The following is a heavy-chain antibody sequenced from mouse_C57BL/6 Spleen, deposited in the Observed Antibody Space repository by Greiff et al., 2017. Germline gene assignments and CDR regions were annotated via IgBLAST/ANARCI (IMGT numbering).Heavy chain of an antibody. J-gene: IGHJ3*01. D-gene: IGHD1-1*01. CDR1: GYAFSSSW. V-gene: IGHV1-82*01. CDR2: IYPGDGDT. CDR3: ARSPYYGSSPSFAY. Sequence: VMLVESGPELVKPGASVKISCKASGYAFSSSWMNWVQQRPGKGLEWIGRIYPGDGDTNYNGTFKGKATLTADKSSSTAYMQLSSLTSEDSAVYFCARSPYYGSSPSFAYWGQGTLVTVSA.